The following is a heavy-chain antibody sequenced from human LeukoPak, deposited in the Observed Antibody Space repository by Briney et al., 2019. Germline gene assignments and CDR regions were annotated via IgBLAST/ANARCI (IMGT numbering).Heavy chain of an antibody. CDR1: GFTLSYYS. CDR2: ISSSSRLI. CDR3: AKVDRGDYSSRPVPYYNYYINV. Sequence: SLRLSCAASGFTLSYYSTNWVRQAPGRVREWVSCISSSSRLIIHTDSVGDPLTISRHHATNLTYLHMDSHRGKETAVNYWAKVDRGDYSSRPVPYYNYYINVWGKGTTVTVSS. V-gene: IGHV3-21*01. D-gene: IGHD6-13*01. J-gene: IGHJ6*03.